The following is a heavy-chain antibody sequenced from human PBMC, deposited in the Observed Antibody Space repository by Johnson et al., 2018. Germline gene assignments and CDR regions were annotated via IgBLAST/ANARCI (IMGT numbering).Heavy chain of an antibody. V-gene: IGHV3-74*02. CDR2: INSDGSTT. J-gene: IGHJ3*02. CDR1: GFTLSSYW. Sequence: EVQLVESGGGPVQPGGSLRLSCSASGFTLSSYWMDWVRQDPGKGLVWVSGINSDGSTTSYADSVKGRFTISRDNAEHTLFLQMNSLRADDTAVYYCARGNGHAFDMWGQGTLVTVSS. CDR3: ARGNGHAFDM. D-gene: IGHD4-17*01.